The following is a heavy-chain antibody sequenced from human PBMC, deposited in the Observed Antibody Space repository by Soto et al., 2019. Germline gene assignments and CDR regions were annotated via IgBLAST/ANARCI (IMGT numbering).Heavy chain of an antibody. Sequence: EVQLLESGGGLVQPGGSLRLSCAASGFTFSSYAMSWVRQVPGKGLERVSVISGSGGSTYYADSVKGRFTISRDNSKNTLYLQMNSLRAEDTAVYYCAKRGSGSQFDYWGQGTLVTVSS. V-gene: IGHV3-23*01. CDR1: GFTFSSYA. J-gene: IGHJ4*02. D-gene: IGHD1-26*01. CDR3: AKRGSGSQFDY. CDR2: ISGSGGST.